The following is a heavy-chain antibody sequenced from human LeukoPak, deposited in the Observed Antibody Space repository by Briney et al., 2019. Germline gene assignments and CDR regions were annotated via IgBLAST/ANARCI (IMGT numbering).Heavy chain of an antibody. D-gene: IGHD3-22*01. CDR1: GGSFSGYY. CDR3: ARALGSSGFLY. Sequence: SETLSLTCAVYGGSFSGYYWSWIRQPPGKGLEWIGEINHSGSTNYNPSLKSRVTMSVDTSKNQFSLKLSSVTAADTAVYYCARALGSSGFLYWGQGTLVTVSS. J-gene: IGHJ4*02. CDR2: INHSGST. V-gene: IGHV4-34*01.